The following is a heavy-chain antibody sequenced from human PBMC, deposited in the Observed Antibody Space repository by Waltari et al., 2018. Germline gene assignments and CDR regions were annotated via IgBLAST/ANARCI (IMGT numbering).Heavy chain of an antibody. CDR3: ARDPLTGGHY. CDR1: GFTFSSYG. D-gene: IGHD3-9*01. Sequence: QVQLVESGGGVVQPGGSLRLSCAASGFTFSSYGMHWVRQAPGKGLEWVAFLRYDGRKKYYVDCVKGRFTISRDNAKNSLYLQMNSLRAEDTAVYYCARDPLTGGHYWGQGTLVTVSS. J-gene: IGHJ4*02. V-gene: IGHV3-30*02. CDR2: LRYDGRKK.